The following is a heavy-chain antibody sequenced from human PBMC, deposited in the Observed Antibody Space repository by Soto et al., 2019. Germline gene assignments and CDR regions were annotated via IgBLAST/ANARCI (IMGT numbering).Heavy chain of an antibody. J-gene: IGHJ6*02. V-gene: IGHV1-8*02. Sequence: ASVKVSCKTSGYDFTAYDINWVRQASGQGLEWMGWMNPINGATGSARRFQGRVSMTRNTATGTAYLELTSLRVEDTAVYFCARGGRYRENYYFGMDVWGQGTTVTVSS. CDR1: GYDFTAYD. D-gene: IGHD1-26*01. CDR2: MNPINGAT. CDR3: ARGGRYRENYYFGMDV.